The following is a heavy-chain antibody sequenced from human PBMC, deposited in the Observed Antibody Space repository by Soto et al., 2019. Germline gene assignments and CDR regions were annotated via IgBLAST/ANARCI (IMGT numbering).Heavy chain of an antibody. CDR3: ARAQRGLRLRDAFDI. D-gene: IGHD5-12*01. V-gene: IGHV1-69*13. J-gene: IGHJ3*02. CDR2: IIPIFGTA. Sequence: SVKVSCKASGGTFSSYAISWVRQAPGQGLEWMGGIIPIFGTANYAQKFQGRVTITADESTSTAYMELSSLRSEDTAVYYCARAQRGLRLRDAFDIWGQGTMVTVSS. CDR1: GGTFSSYA.